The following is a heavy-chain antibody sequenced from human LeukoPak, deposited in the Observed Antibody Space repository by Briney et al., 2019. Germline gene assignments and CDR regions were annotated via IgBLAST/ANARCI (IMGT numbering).Heavy chain of an antibody. J-gene: IGHJ4*02. CDR2: INQDGSEK. D-gene: IGHD3-22*01. CDR1: GFTFSSYW. V-gene: IGHV3-7*01. CDR3: ARGGSYDSSGYYHYYFDY. Sequence: GGSLRLSCAASGFTFSSYWMSWVRQAPGKGLEWVANINQDGSEKYYVDSVKGRFTISRDNAKNSLYLQMNSLRAEDTAVYYCARGGSYDSSGYYHYYFDYWGQGTLVTVSS.